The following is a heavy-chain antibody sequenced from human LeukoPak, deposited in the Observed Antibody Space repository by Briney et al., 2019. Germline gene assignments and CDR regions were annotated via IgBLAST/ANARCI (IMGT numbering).Heavy chain of an antibody. CDR2: MSYSGST. CDR3: ARQQVVSANFQH. Sequence: SETLSLTCTVSGGSISSYYWNWIRQPPGMGLEWIGCMSYSGSTYYNPSLKSRVTISGDTSKNQFSLRLSSVTAADTAVYYCARQQVVSANFQHWGQGTLVTVSS. J-gene: IGHJ1*01. V-gene: IGHV4-59*01. D-gene: IGHD2-15*01. CDR1: GGSISSYY.